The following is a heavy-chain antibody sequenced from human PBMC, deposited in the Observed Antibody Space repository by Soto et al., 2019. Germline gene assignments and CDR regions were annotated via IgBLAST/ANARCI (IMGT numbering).Heavy chain of an antibody. CDR2: ISPKSGGT. Sequence: ASVKVSCKASGYTFTGYYIHWVRQAPGQGLEWVGEISPKSGGTRYAQKFQGRVTMTKDTSITTVYIELSNLSPDDTAVYYCGRGRSGELVVFYWGQGPMVTVSS. CDR1: GYTFTGYY. CDR3: GRGRSGELVVFY. V-gene: IGHV1-2*02. D-gene: IGHD1-7*01. J-gene: IGHJ4*02.